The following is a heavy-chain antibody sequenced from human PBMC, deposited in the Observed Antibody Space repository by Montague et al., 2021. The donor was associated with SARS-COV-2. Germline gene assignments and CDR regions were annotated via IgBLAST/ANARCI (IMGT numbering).Heavy chain of an antibody. J-gene: IGHJ3*02. CDR3: ARHSGRDTIFGVVIIFDAFDI. CDR1: GGSISSSNYY. V-gene: IGHV4-39*01. D-gene: IGHD3-3*01. Sequence: SETLSLTCTVSGGSISSSNYYWGWIRQPPGKGLEWIGSIYYSGSTYYTPSLKSRVTISVDTSKNQFFLRLGSVTAADTAVYYCARHSGRDTIFGVVIIFDAFDIWGQGTMVTVSS. CDR2: IYYSGST.